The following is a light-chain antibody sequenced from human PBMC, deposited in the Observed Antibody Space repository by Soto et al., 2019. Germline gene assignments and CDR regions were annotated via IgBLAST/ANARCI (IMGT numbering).Light chain of an antibody. Sequence: EIVMRQSPATLSVSLGERVTLSCRASQSVRSNLAWYQQKPGQSPRLLISGASTRAAGVPDRFSGSGSGTEFTLTITSLQSEDFAVYYCHHYNNWPPWTFGQGTKVDI. CDR3: HHYNNWPPWT. V-gene: IGKV3-15*01. CDR1: QSVRSN. CDR2: GAS. J-gene: IGKJ1*01.